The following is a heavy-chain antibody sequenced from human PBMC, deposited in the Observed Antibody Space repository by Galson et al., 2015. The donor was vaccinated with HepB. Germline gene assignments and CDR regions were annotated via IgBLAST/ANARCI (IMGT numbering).Heavy chain of an antibody. J-gene: IGHJ1*01. CDR2: ISWNSGSI. Sequence: SLRLSCAASGFTFDDYAMHRVRQAPGKGLEWVSGISWNSGSIGYADSVKGRFTISRDNAKNSLYLQMNSLRAEDTALYYCAKDISQSGELYFQHWGQGTLVTVSS. V-gene: IGHV3-9*01. D-gene: IGHD1-26*01. CDR1: GFTFDDYA. CDR3: AKDISQSGELYFQH.